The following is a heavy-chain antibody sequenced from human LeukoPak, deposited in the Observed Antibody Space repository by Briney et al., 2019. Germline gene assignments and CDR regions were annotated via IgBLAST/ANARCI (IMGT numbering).Heavy chain of an antibody. CDR3: ARGIAAALSWYFDY. Sequence: PSETLSLTCAVYGGSFSGYYWSWIRQPPGKGLEWIGEINHSGSTNYNPSLKSRVTISVDTSKNQFSLKLSSVTAADTAVYYCARGIAAALSWYFDYWGQGTLVTVSS. D-gene: IGHD6-13*01. CDR2: INHSGST. V-gene: IGHV4-34*01. CDR1: GGSFSGYY. J-gene: IGHJ4*02.